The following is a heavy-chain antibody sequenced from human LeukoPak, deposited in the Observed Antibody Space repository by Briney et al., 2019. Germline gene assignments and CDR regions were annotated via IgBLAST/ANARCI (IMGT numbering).Heavy chain of an antibody. Sequence: ASVKVSCKASEYTFTDYYIHWVRQAPGQGLEWMGWISAYNGNTNYAQKLQGRVTMTTDTSTSTAYMELRSLRSDDTAVYYCAREVTGYYYGSGSYQNFDYWGQGTLVTVSS. J-gene: IGHJ4*02. D-gene: IGHD3-10*01. V-gene: IGHV1-18*04. CDR3: AREVTGYYYGSGSYQNFDY. CDR1: EYTFTDYY. CDR2: ISAYNGNT.